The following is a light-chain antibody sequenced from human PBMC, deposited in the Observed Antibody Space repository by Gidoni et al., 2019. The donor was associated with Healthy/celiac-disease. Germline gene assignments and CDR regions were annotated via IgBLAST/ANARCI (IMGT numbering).Light chain of an antibody. CDR3: SSYTSSSTLV. Sequence: QSALTQPASVSGSPGQSITISCTGTSSDVGGYNYASWYPQHPGKAPKLMIYDVSNRPSGVSNRFSGSKSGNTASLTISGLQAEDEADYYCSSYTSSSTLVFGGGTKLTVL. CDR1: SSDVGGYNY. CDR2: DVS. V-gene: IGLV2-14*01. J-gene: IGLJ2*01.